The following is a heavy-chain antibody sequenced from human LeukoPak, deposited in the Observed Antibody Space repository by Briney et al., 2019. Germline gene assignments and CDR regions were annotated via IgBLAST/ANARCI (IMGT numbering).Heavy chain of an antibody. Sequence: GASVKVSCKASGYTFTSYGISWVRQAPGQGLVWMGWISAYNGNTNCAQKLQGRVTMTTDTSTSTAYMELRSLRSDDTAVYYCAREEAAAGSDYWGQGTLVTVSS. V-gene: IGHV1-18*01. D-gene: IGHD6-13*01. CDR1: GYTFTSYG. CDR3: AREEAAAGSDY. J-gene: IGHJ4*02. CDR2: ISAYNGNT.